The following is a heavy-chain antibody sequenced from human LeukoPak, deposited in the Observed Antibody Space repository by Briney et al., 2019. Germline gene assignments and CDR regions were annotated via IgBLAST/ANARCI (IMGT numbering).Heavy chain of an antibody. CDR2: ISGSGGST. J-gene: IGHJ4*02. CDR3: AKLDLRLGELSSLYYFDY. V-gene: IGHV3-23*01. Sequence: PGGSLRLSCAASGCTYSSYAMSWVRQAPGKGLEWVSAISGSGGSTYYADSVKGRFTISRDNSKNTLYLQMNSLRAEDTAVYYCAKLDLRLGELSSLYYFDYWGQGTLVTVSS. D-gene: IGHD3-16*02. CDR1: GCTYSSYA.